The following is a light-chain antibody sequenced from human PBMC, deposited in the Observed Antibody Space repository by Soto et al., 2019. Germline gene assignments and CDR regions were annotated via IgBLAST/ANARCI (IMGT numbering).Light chain of an antibody. CDR1: SSDVGGYNY. CDR3: SSYTTTNSYV. J-gene: IGLJ1*01. CDR2: EVS. Sequence: QSALTQPASVSGTPGQSITISCTGTSSDVGGYNYVSWYQHHPGKAPKLLIYEVSNRPSGVSNRFSGSKSGNTASLTISWLQSEDEADYYCSSYTTTNSYVFGTGTQLTVL. V-gene: IGLV2-14*01.